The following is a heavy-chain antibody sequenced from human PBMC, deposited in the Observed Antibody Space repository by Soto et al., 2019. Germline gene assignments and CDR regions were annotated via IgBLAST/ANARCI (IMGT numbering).Heavy chain of an antibody. CDR1: GGSISSGGYY. CDR2: IYYSGST. D-gene: IGHD4-17*01. J-gene: IGHJ4*02. CDR3: ARENGRGTVTRY. Sequence: QVQLQESGPGLVKPSQTLSLTCTVSGGSISSGGYYWSWIRQHPGKGLEWIGYIYYSGSTYYNPSLKSRFNISVDTTKNQFALKLSSVTAADTAVYYCARENGRGTVTRYWGQGTLVTVSS. V-gene: IGHV4-31*03.